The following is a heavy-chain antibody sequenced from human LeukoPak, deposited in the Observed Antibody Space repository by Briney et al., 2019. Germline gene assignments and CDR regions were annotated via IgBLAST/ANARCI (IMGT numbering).Heavy chain of an antibody. CDR3: ARWLPGHIATPATRDAFDI. V-gene: IGHV4-39*07. CDR2: IYYSGST. CDR1: GGSISSSSYY. Sequence: SETLSLTCTVSGGSISSSSYYWGWIRQPPGKGLEWIGSIYYSGSTYYNPSLKSRVTISVDTSKNQFSLKLRYVTGADTAVYYCARWLPGHIATPATRDAFDIWGQGTMVTVSS. D-gene: IGHD2-15*01. J-gene: IGHJ3*02.